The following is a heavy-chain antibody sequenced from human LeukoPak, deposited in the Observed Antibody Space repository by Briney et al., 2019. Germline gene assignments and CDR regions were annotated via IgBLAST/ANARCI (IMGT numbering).Heavy chain of an antibody. D-gene: IGHD5-18*01. J-gene: IGHJ6*03. CDR3: ARVPNEDTAMDPAYYMDV. CDR2: ISYDGSNK. V-gene: IGHV3-30*04. CDR1: GFTFSSYA. Sequence: GGSLRLSCAASGFTFSSYAMHWVRQAPGKGLEWVAVISYDGSNKYYADSVKGRFTISRDNSKNTLYLQMNSLRAEDTAVYYCARVPNEDTAMDPAYYMDVWGKGTTVTVSS.